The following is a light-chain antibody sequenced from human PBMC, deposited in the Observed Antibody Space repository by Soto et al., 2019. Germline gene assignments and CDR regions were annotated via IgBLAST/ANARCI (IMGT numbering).Light chain of an antibody. CDR2: GAS. V-gene: IGKV3-20*01. Sequence: PGERATLSCRASQSVISSDSAWYQQRPGQAPRLLIYGASTRATGIPDRFSGSGSGTDFTLTISRLEPEDFAVYYCHQYGFSPDTFGQGTKLEIK. CDR1: QSVISSD. J-gene: IGKJ2*01. CDR3: HQYGFSPDT.